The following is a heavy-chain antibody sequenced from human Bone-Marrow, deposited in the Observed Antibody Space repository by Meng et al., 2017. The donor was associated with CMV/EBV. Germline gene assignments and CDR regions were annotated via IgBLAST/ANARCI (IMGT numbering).Heavy chain of an antibody. CDR3: AKQDLALDY. CDR1: GFTVTCYD. J-gene: IGHJ4*02. CDR2: ISYDGVNK. Sequence: LSCAASGFTVTCYDMHWVRQAPGKGLEWVAVISYDGVNKFHAASVKGRFTISRDSSRNTLYLQMNSLTPEDTAVYYCAKQDLALDYWGQGTLVTVSS. V-gene: IGHV3-30-3*02.